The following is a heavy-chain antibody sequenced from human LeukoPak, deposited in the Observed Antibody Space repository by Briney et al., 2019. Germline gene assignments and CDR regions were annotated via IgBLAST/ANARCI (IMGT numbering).Heavy chain of an antibody. J-gene: IGHJ4*02. D-gene: IGHD7-27*01. CDR1: GGSISSSSYY. Sequence: SETLSLTCTVSGGSISSSSYYWGWIRQPPGKGPEWIGSIYYSGSTYYNPSLKSRVTISVDTSKNQFSLKLSSVTAADTAVYYCARGVANWGSSSYFDYWGQGTLVTVSS. V-gene: IGHV4-39*01. CDR2: IYYSGST. CDR3: ARGVANWGSSSYFDY.